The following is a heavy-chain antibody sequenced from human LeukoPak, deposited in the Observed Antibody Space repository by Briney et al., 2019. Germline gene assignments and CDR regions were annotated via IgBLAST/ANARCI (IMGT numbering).Heavy chain of an antibody. Sequence: PSETLSLTCTVSGGSISSSSYYWGWIRQPPGKGLEWIGSIYYSGSTYYNPSLKSRVTISVDTSKNQFSLKLSSVTAADTAVYYCATLERHGSGSYGDAFDIWGQGTMVTVSS. V-gene: IGHV4-39*01. CDR1: GGSISSSSYY. CDR2: IYYSGST. J-gene: IGHJ3*02. D-gene: IGHD3-10*01. CDR3: ATLERHGSGSYGDAFDI.